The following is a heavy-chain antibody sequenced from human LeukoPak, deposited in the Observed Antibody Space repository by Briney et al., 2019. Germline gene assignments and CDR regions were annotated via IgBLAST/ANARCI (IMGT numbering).Heavy chain of an antibody. Sequence: SQTLSLTCAISGDIVSSNSVTWNWIRQSPSRGLEWLGRTYYRSTWYNDYAVSVRGRITVNPDTSKNQFSLHLNSVTPEDTAVYYCARRLTQYDCFDPWGQRILVTVSS. CDR3: ARRLTQYDCFDP. V-gene: IGHV6-1*01. CDR1: GDIVSSNSVT. CDR2: TYYRSTWYN. D-gene: IGHD2-2*01. J-gene: IGHJ5*02.